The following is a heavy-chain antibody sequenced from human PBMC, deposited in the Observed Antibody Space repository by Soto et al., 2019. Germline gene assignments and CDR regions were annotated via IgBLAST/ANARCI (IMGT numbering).Heavy chain of an antibody. CDR3: ARRGGSSSGYYYYAMDV. CDR2: IYSNGDT. J-gene: IGHJ6*02. D-gene: IGHD6-6*01. Sequence: SETLSLTCSVSSDSMNSGGYYWSWIRQHPGKGLEWVGYIYSNGDTYYNPSLKSRVTISVDTSKNQFSLNLTSVTAADTAVYYCARRGGSSSGYYYYAMDVWGQGTTVT. CDR1: SDSMNSGGYY. V-gene: IGHV4-31*03.